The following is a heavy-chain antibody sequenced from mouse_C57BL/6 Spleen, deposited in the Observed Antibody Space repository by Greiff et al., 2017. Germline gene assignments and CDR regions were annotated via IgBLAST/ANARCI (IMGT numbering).Heavy chain of an antibody. CDR2: IDPSDSYT. V-gene: IGHV1-59*01. Sequence: QVQLQQPGAELVRPGTSVKLSCKASGYTFTSYWMHWVKQRPGQGLEWIGVIDPSDSYTNYNQKFKGKATLTVDTSSRTAYMQLSSLTSEDSAVYYCARVGYGSKGAYWGQGTLVTVSA. J-gene: IGHJ3*01. D-gene: IGHD1-1*01. CDR3: ARVGYGSKGAY. CDR1: GYTFTSYW.